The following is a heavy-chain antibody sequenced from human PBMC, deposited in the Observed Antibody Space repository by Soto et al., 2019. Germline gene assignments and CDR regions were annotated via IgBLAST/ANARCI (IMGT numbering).Heavy chain of an antibody. V-gene: IGHV6-1*01. Sequence: PSQTLSLTCAISGDSVSGNSAAGNWIRQSPSRGLEWLGRTYYRSRWYNDYAVSVKSRITVTPDTSKNQFSLHLNSVTPEDTAVYYCARELPYYVSSDSYLDYWGQGALVTVSS. CDR1: GDSVSGNSAA. CDR3: ARELPYYVSSDSYLDY. J-gene: IGHJ4*02. CDR2: TYYRSRWYN. D-gene: IGHD3-16*01.